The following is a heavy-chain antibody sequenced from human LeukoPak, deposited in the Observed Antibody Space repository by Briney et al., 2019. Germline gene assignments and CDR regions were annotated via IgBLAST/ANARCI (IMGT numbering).Heavy chain of an antibody. Sequence: GGSLRLSCAASGFTFSSYAMHWVRQAPGKGLEWVAVISYVGSNKYYADSVKGRFTISRDNSKNTLYLQMNSLRAEDTAVYYCAREMRSITIFGVVTSDPGAFDYWGQGTLVTVSS. CDR3: AREMRSITIFGVVTSDPGAFDY. D-gene: IGHD3-3*01. J-gene: IGHJ4*02. V-gene: IGHV3-30*01. CDR2: ISYVGSNK. CDR1: GFTFSSYA.